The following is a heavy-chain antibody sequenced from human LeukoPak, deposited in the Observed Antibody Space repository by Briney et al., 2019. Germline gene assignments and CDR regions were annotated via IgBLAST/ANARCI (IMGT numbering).Heavy chain of an antibody. CDR3: ARDLDYGGRGPDS. CDR2: ISTSSTI. CDR1: GFTFSTSS. J-gene: IGHJ4*02. D-gene: IGHD4-23*01. Sequence: PGGSLRLSCAASGFTFSTSSFNWVRQAPGKGLEWISYISTSSTINYADSVRGRFTISRDNAKSSLSLQMNSLRAEDTAVYYCARDLDYGGRGPDSWGQGTLVIVSS. V-gene: IGHV3-48*04.